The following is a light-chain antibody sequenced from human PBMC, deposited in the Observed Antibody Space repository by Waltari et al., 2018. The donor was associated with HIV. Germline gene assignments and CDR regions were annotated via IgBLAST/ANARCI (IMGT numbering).Light chain of an antibody. J-gene: IGLJ1*01. CDR1: NIGRKR. V-gene: IGLV3-21*03. Sequence: SYLLTPPPSLSVAPGKTARLTCGGNNIGRKRVHLYQQQPGQDPVPVIYDDGDRPSGIPERFSGSNSGNTATLTISRVEDGDEADYYCQVWDSSSDHYVFGTGTKVTVL. CDR2: DDG. CDR3: QVWDSSSDHYV.